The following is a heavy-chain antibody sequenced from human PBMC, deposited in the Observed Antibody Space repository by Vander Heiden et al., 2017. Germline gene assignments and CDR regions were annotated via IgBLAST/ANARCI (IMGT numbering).Heavy chain of an antibody. CDR3: ARVRGVIPYYYYGMDV. V-gene: IGHV1-2*02. Sequence: QVQLVQSGAEVKKPGASVKVSCKAPGYPFTGYHMHWVREAPGQGLEWMGWINPNSGGTNYAQKFQGRVTMTRDTSISTAYMELSRLRSDDTAVYYCARVRGVIPYYYYGMDVWGQGTTVTVSS. CDR2: INPNSGGT. D-gene: IGHD3-10*01. CDR1: GYPFTGYH. J-gene: IGHJ6*02.